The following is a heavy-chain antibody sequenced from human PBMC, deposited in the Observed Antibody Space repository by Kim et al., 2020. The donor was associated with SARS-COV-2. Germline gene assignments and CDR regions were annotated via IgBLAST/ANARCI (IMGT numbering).Heavy chain of an antibody. CDR3: AKALLRGVNFYYYGMDA. CDR2: ISYDGSDK. V-gene: IGHV3-30*18. D-gene: IGHD3-10*01. CDR1: GFTFSTYG. Sequence: GGSLRLSCAASGFTFSTYGMHWVRQAPGKGLEWVALISYDGSDKYQADSVKGRFTISRDNSKNTLFLQMNSLKTEDAAVYYCAKALLRGVNFYYYGMDAWGQGTTVSVSS. J-gene: IGHJ6*02.